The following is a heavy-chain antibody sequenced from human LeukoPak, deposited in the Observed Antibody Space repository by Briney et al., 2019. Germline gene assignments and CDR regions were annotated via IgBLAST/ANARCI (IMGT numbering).Heavy chain of an antibody. CDR3: AKDWQYYYDSSGYLQR. D-gene: IGHD3-22*01. CDR2: ISGDGGTT. Sequence: GGXLRLSCAASGFTFDDYAMHWVRQAPGKGLEGVSLISGDGGTTYYAHSFKARFTISADNSKNSLYLQMNSLRTEDTALYYCAKDWQYYYDSSGYLQRWGQGTLVTVSS. CDR1: GFTFDDYA. V-gene: IGHV3-43*02. J-gene: IGHJ1*01.